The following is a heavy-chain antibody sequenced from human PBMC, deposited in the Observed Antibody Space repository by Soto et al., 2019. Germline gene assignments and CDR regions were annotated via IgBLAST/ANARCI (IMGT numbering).Heavy chain of an antibody. J-gene: IGHJ4*02. V-gene: IGHV3-30-3*01. CDR3: ARVRNYDILTGYFDY. Sequence: PGGSLRLSCAASGFTFSSYAMHWVRQAPGKGLEWVAVISYDGSNKYYADSVKGRFTISRDNSKNTLYLQMNSLRAEDAAVYYCARVRNYDILTGYFDYWGQGTLVTVSS. CDR2: ISYDGSNK. CDR1: GFTFSSYA. D-gene: IGHD3-9*01.